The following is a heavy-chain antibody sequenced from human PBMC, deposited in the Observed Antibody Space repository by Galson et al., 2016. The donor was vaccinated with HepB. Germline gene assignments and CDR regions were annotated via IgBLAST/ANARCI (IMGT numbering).Heavy chain of an antibody. D-gene: IGHD3-3*01. CDR2: ISGTGGTT. Sequence: SLRLSCAASGFTFSNYAMRWVRQAPGKGLEWVSGISGTGGTTYYADSVKGRFTISRDNSKNTLYLRMNSLRAEDTAVYYCAKGDDFWSGYYGGLWGQGTLVTVSS. J-gene: IGHJ4*02. CDR3: AKGDDFWSGYYGGL. CDR1: GFTFSNYA. V-gene: IGHV3-23*01.